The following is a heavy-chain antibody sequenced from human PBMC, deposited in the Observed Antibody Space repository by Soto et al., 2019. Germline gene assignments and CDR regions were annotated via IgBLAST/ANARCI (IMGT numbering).Heavy chain of an antibody. V-gene: IGHV4-59*01. J-gene: IGHJ5*02. Sequence: SETLSLTCTVSGGSISSYYWSWIRQPPGKGLEWIGYIYYSGSTNYNPSLKSRVTISVDTSKNQFSLKLSSVTAADTAVYYCARAQYSSGWYEARNGENWFDPWGQGTLGTVSS. CDR2: IYYSGST. CDR3: ARAQYSSGWYEARNGENWFDP. CDR1: GGSISSYY. D-gene: IGHD6-19*01.